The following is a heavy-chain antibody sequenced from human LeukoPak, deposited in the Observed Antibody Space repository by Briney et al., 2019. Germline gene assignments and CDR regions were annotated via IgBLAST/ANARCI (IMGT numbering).Heavy chain of an antibody. J-gene: IGHJ4*02. Sequence: GGSLRLSCAGSGFIFNNYAMHWVRQPPGKGLEWVSGISWNSGSIDYADSVKVRFTISRDNAKNSLYLQMNSLRVEDTAFYYCAKDNRRHYTSGPNPDSLHWGQGALVTVSS. CDR2: ISWNSGSI. CDR3: AKDNRRHYTSGPNPDSLH. D-gene: IGHD6-19*01. V-gene: IGHV3-9*01. CDR1: GFIFNNYA.